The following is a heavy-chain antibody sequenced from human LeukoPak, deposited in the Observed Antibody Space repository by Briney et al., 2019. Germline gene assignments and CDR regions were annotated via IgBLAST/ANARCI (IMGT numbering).Heavy chain of an antibody. J-gene: IGHJ3*01. D-gene: IGHD6-19*01. CDR1: GYTFTGYY. Sequence: ASVKVSCKASGYTFTGYYLHWVRQAPGQGLEWMGWINPNNGGTNSAQKFQGRVTMTRDMSISTAYMELTSLTSDDTAVYYCARDIYSSGSFDVWGLGTVVTVSS. CDR2: INPNNGGT. CDR3: ARDIYSSGSFDV. V-gene: IGHV1-2*02.